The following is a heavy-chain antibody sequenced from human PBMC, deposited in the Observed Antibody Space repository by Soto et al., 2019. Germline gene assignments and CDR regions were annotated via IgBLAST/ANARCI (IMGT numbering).Heavy chain of an antibody. CDR1: GYTFTSYG. V-gene: IGHV1-18*01. CDR2: ISAYNGNT. J-gene: IGHJ5*02. CDR3: ARALSYDSSGFHPGCFHP. D-gene: IGHD3-22*01. Sequence: GASVKVSCKASGYTFTSYGISWVRQAPGQGLEWMGWISAYNGNTNYAQKFQGRVTITADKSTSTAYMELSSLRSEDTAVYYCARALSYDSSGFHPGCFHPWGRGPPVTVS.